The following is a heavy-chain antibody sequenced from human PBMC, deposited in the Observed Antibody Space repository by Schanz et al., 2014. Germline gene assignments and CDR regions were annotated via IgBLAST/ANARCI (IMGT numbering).Heavy chain of an antibody. CDR2: IASGGSHT. J-gene: IGHJ5*02. Sequence: EVQLLESGGALEQPGGSLRLSCAASGITFSDYAMSWVRQAPGKGLEWVSTIASGGSHTFYADSVTGRFTISGDNSKNTLFLQMNSLRVEDTAIYYCARGEFGRLFPTWFDPWGQGTLVTVSS. CDR3: ARGEFGRLFPTWFDP. D-gene: IGHD3-10*01. V-gene: IGHV3-23*01. CDR1: GITFSDYA.